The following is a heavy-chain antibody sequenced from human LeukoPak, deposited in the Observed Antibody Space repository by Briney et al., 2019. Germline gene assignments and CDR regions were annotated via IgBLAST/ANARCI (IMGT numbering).Heavy chain of an antibody. CDR2: MNPNSGNT. CDR1: GYTFTSYD. CDR3: ARATGYSGYDRIDP. Sequence: VASVKVSCKASGYTFTSYDINWVRQATGQGLEWMGSMNPNSGNTGYAQKFQGRVTMTRNTSISTAYMELSSLRSEDTAVYYCARATGYSGYDRIDPWGQGTLVTVSS. J-gene: IGHJ5*02. V-gene: IGHV1-8*01. D-gene: IGHD5-12*01.